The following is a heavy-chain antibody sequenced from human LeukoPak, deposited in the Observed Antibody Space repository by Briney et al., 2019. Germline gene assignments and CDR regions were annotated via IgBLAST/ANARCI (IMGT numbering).Heavy chain of an antibody. J-gene: IGHJ6*03. CDR3: ARAGYSRVYYMDV. D-gene: IGHD6-25*01. CDR1: GFTFSSYS. Sequence: PGGSLRLSCAASGFTFSSYSMNWVRQAPGKGLEWVSYISSSSSTIYYADSVKGRFTISRDNAKNSLYLQMNSLRAEDTAVYYCARAGYSRVYYMDVWGKGTTVTISS. CDR2: ISSSSSTI. V-gene: IGHV3-48*04.